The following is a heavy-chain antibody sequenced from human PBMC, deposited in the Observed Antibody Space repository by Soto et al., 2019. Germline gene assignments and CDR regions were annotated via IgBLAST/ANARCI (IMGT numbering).Heavy chain of an antibody. CDR1: GDSISSSSFY. CDR2: IFHTGAT. D-gene: IGHD1-26*01. J-gene: IGHJ4*02. Sequence: KPSETLSLTCAVSGDSISSSSFYWCWIRQPPGKGLEWIGHIFHTGATYQNPTLKSRLRMSVDTSKNQFSLNLSSVTATDTAVYYCARRRIVPTTNFDYWGQGTLVTVSS. V-gene: IGHV4-39*01. CDR3: ARRRIVPTTNFDY.